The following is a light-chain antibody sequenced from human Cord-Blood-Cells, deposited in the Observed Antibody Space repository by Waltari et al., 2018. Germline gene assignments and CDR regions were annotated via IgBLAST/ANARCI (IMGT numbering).Light chain of an antibody. V-gene: IGLV2-14*01. Sequence: QSALTQPPSVSGSPGLSITIPCTGTSSDVVGYNYVPWYQQHPGKAPTLMIYDVRNRPSGVSNRLSGSKSGNTASLTISGLQAEDEADYYCSSYTSSSTLYVFGTWTKVTVL. J-gene: IGLJ1*01. CDR2: DVR. CDR1: SSDVVGYNY. CDR3: SSYTSSSTLYV.